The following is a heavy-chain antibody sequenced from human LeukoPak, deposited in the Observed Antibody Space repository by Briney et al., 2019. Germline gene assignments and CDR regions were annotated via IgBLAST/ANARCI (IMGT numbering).Heavy chain of an antibody. CDR1: GFTSSSYG. CDR3: AKGRPYYDFWSGSPPLYMDV. J-gene: IGHJ6*03. D-gene: IGHD3-3*01. Sequence: GGSLTLSCAASGFTSSSYGMHWVRPPPGKGLEWVAFIRYDGSNKYYADSVKGRFTISRDNSKSTLYLQMNSLRAEDTAVHYCAKGRPYYDFWSGSPPLYMDVWGKGTTVTVSS. V-gene: IGHV3-30*02. CDR2: IRYDGSNK.